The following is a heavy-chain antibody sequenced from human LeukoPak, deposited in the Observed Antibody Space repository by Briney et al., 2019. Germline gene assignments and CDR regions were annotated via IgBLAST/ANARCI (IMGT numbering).Heavy chain of an antibody. V-gene: IGHV1-2*04. CDR2: INPNSGGT. CDR1: GYTFTGYY. CDR3: AGEDNSSGYRPFDI. Sequence: RASVKVSCKASGYTFTGYYMHWVRQAPGQGLEWMGWINPNSGGTNYVQKFQGWVTMTRDMSMSTAYMELSRLRSDDTAVYYCAGEDNSSGYRPFDIWGQGTMVTVPS. D-gene: IGHD3-22*01. J-gene: IGHJ3*02.